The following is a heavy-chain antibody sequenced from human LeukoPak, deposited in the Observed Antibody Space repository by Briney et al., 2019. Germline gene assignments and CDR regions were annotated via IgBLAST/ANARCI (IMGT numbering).Heavy chain of an antibody. Sequence: PSETLSLTCTVSGGSISSGDYYWSWIRQPPGKGLEWIGSIYYSGSTYYNPSLKSRVTISVDTSKNQFSLKLSSVTAADTAVYYCAGTYSSSPFDYWGQGTLVTVSS. CDR1: GGSISSGDYY. D-gene: IGHD6-6*01. J-gene: IGHJ4*02. CDR2: IYYSGST. CDR3: AGTYSSSPFDY. V-gene: IGHV4-39*01.